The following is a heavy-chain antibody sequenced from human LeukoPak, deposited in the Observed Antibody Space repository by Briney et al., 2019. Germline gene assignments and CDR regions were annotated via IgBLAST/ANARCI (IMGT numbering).Heavy chain of an antibody. D-gene: IGHD1-7*01. CDR1: GYTFTSYA. Sequence: ASVKVSCKASGYTFTSYAMNWVRQAPGQGLGWMGWMNPNSGNTGYAQKFQGRVTITRNTSISTAYMELSSLRSEDTAVYYCARGTIYYFDYWGQGTLVTVSS. CDR2: MNPNSGNT. V-gene: IGHV1-8*03. CDR3: ARGTIYYFDY. J-gene: IGHJ4*02.